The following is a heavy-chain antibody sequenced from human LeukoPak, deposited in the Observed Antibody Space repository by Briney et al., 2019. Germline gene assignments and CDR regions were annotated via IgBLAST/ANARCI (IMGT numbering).Heavy chain of an antibody. D-gene: IGHD3-10*01. J-gene: IGHJ5*02. V-gene: IGHV4-34*01. Sequence: SETLSLTXAVYGGSFSGYYWSWIRQPPGKGLEWIGEINHSGSTNYSPSLKSRVTISVDTSKNQFSLKLSSVTAADTAVYYCARGRITYYYGSGSYYNYRSGFDPWGQGTLVTVSS. CDR2: INHSGST. CDR3: ARGRITYYYGSGSYYNYRSGFDP. CDR1: GGSFSGYY.